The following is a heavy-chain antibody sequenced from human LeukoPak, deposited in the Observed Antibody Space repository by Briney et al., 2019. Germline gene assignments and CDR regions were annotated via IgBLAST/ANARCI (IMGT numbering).Heavy chain of an antibody. D-gene: IGHD6-13*01. J-gene: IGHJ4*02. V-gene: IGHV4-34*01. CDR3: ARVSMGGYSTSWYHY. CDR1: GGSFSDYY. Sequence: SETLSLTCAVYGGSFSDYYGNWIRQFPGKGVGWIGDINHSGSTNYNPSLKSPVTISVDTSKNHFSLKLSSVTTADTAVYYCARVSMGGYSTSWYHYWGQGTLVTVSS. CDR2: INHSGST.